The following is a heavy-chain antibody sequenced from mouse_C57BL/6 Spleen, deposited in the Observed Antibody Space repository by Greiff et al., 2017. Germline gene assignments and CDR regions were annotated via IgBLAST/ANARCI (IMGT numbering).Heavy chain of an antibody. CDR3: ARPYYGSSYDAMDY. CDR2: IDPSDSYT. Sequence: QVQLQQPGAELVMPGASVKLSCKASGYTFTSYWMHWVKQRPGQGLEWIGEIDPSDSYTNYNQKFKGKSTLTVDKSSSTAYMQRSSLTSEDSAVYYCARPYYGSSYDAMDYWGQGTSVTVSS. CDR1: GYTFTSYW. J-gene: IGHJ4*01. D-gene: IGHD1-1*01. V-gene: IGHV1-69*01.